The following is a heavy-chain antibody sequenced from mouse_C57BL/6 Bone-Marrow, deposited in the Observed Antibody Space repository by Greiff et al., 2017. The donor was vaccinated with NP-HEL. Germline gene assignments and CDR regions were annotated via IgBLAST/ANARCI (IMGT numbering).Heavy chain of an antibody. D-gene: IGHD4-1*01. Sequence: QVQLKESGAELVRPGASVKLSCKASGYTFTDYYINWVKQRPGQGLEWIARIYPGSGNTYYNEKFKGKATLTAEKSSSTAYMQLSSLTSEDSAVYFCARGNWDWYFDVRGTGTTVTVSS. V-gene: IGHV1-76*01. CDR1: GYTFTDYY. CDR3: ARGNWDWYFDV. CDR2: IYPGSGNT. J-gene: IGHJ1*03.